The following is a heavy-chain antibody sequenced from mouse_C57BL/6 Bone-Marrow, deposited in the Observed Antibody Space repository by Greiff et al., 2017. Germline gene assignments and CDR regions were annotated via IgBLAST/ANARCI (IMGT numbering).Heavy chain of an antibody. J-gene: IGHJ4*01. D-gene: IGHD1-1*01. Sequence: QVQLQQPGAELVMPGASVKLSCKASGYTFTSYWMHWVKQRPGQGLEWIGEIDPSDSYTNYNQKFKGKSTLTVDKSSSTAYMQLSSLTSEDSAVYYCASAPYYYGSGYYAMDYWGQGTSVTVSS. CDR3: ASAPYYYGSGYYAMDY. CDR1: GYTFTSYW. V-gene: IGHV1-69*01. CDR2: IDPSDSYT.